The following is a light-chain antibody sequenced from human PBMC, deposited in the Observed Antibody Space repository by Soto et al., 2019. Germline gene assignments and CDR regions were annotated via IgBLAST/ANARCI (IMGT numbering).Light chain of an antibody. V-gene: IGKV3-15*01. CDR2: DAS. Sequence: EIVMTQSPATLSVSPGTRDTLSCGDSQSVSSNLAWYQQKPGQAHRLLIYDASTRATGIPARFSGGGSGTEFTLTISSLQSEDSAVYYCQQYNNWPTWTFGQGTKVDIK. CDR1: QSVSSN. CDR3: QQYNNWPTWT. J-gene: IGKJ1*01.